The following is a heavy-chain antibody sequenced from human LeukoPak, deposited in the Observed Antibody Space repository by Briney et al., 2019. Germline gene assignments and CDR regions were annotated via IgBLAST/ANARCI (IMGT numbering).Heavy chain of an antibody. CDR1: RYTFTGYY. J-gene: IGHJ4*02. V-gene: IGHV1-2*06. CDR3: ARGRSGWYFIDY. Sequence: VASVKVSCKASRYTFTGYYMHWVRQAPGQGLEWMGRINPNSGGTNYAQKFQGRVTMTRDTSISTAYMELSRLRSDDTAVYYCARGRSGWYFIDYWGQGTLVTVSS. D-gene: IGHD6-19*01. CDR2: INPNSGGT.